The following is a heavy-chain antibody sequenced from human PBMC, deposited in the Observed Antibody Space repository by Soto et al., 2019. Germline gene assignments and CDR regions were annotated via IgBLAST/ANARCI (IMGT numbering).Heavy chain of an antibody. J-gene: IGHJ5*02. Sequence: SETLSLTCTVSGGSISDISYCWGWIRQPPGKGLQWIGCMFYSGATYYNPSLKNRVTLSVDTSNNEFSLKLVSVTAPDTAVYYCARHKSGSDWLDPWGQGSLVTVYS. CDR3: ARHKSGSDWLDP. CDR1: GGSISDISYC. CDR2: MFYSGAT. D-gene: IGHD2-15*01. V-gene: IGHV4-39*01.